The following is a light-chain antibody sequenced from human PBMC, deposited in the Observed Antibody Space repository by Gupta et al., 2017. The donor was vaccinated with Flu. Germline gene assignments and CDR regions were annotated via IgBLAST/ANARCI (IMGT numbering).Light chain of an antibody. CDR3: QGWDTRLSRAV. V-gene: IGLV1-51*01. Sequence: QSVWTQPPSVSAAPGQKSTISCSVTTYNLAYSLIAWYQHLPRADPRLIIYDNDKRTSGIPARFSASISGSSATLTITDLQTADEGDYYCQGWDTRLSRAVFGPGT. CDR1: TYNLAYSL. J-gene: IGLJ1*01. CDR2: DND.